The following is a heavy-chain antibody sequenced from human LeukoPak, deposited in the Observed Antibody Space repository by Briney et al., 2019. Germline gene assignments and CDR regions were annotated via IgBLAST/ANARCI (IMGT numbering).Heavy chain of an antibody. CDR3: SRGPRFDP. V-gene: IGHV1-8*01. CDR2: VNPNSGDT. J-gene: IGHJ5*02. Sequence: ASVKVSCKTSGYSFNIYEIYWVRQATGQGLEWMGWVNPNSGDTDYAQKFQGRLTMTRNTSISTAYMELSGLRLEDTAVYYCSRGPRFDPWGQGTQVTVSS. CDR1: GYSFNIYE.